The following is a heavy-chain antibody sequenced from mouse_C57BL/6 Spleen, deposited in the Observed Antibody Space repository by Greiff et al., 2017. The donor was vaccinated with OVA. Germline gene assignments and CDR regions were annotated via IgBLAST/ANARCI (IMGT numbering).Heavy chain of an antibody. Sequence: VQLQQPGAELVRPGSSVKLSCTASGYTFTSYWMAWVKQRPGQGLEWIGNIYPSDSETHYNQKFKDKATLTVDKSSSTAYMQLSSLTSEDSAVYYCARNGQAMDYWGQGTSVTVSS. CDR3: ARNGQAMDY. CDR2: IYPSDSET. CDR1: GYTFTSYW. J-gene: IGHJ4*01. V-gene: IGHV1-61*01.